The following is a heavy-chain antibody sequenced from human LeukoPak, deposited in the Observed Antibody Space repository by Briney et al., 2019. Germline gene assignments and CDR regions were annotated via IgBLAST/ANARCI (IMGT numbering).Heavy chain of an antibody. CDR3: ASRGWGGSYYFDY. CDR1: GFTFSGSA. V-gene: IGHV3-73*01. CDR2: IRSKANSYAT. Sequence: GGSLRLSCAASGFTFSGSAMHWVRQASGKGLEWVGRIRSKANSYATAYAASVKGRFTISRDNAKNSLYLQMNSLRAEDTAVYYCASRGWGGSYYFDYWGQGTLVTVSS. D-gene: IGHD1-26*01. J-gene: IGHJ4*02.